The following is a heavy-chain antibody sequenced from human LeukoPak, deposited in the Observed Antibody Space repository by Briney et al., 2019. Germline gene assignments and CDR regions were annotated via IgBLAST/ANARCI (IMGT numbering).Heavy chain of an antibody. J-gene: IGHJ6*03. CDR2: IYTSGST. CDR3: ARQRAYYDFWSGYYTKYYYYYMDV. CDR1: GGSISSGSYY. V-gene: IGHV4-61*02. Sequence: SETLSLTCTVSGGSISSGSYYWSWIRQPAGKGLEWIGRIYTSGSTNYNPSLKSRVTISVDTSKNQFSLKLSSVTAADTAVYYCARQRAYYDFWSGYYTKYYYYYMDVWGKGTTVTVSS. D-gene: IGHD3-3*01.